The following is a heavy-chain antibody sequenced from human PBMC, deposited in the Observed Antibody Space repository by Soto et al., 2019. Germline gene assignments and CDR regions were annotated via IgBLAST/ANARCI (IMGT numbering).Heavy chain of an antibody. Sequence: QLQLQESGPGLVKPSETLSLTCTVSGGSISSSSYYWGWIRQPPGKGLEWIGSIYYSGSTYYNPSLKSRVTISVDTSKNQFSLKLSSVTAADTAVYYCARLGVGIVATNDFRRGGNYWGQGTLVTVSS. D-gene: IGHD5-12*01. J-gene: IGHJ4*02. CDR2: IYYSGST. CDR1: GGSISSSSYY. V-gene: IGHV4-39*01. CDR3: ARLGVGIVATNDFRRGGNY.